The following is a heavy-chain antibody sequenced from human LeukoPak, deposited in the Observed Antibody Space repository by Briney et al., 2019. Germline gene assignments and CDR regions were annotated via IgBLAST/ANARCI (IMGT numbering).Heavy chain of an antibody. Sequence: GGSLRLSCAASGFTFSSYAMSWVRQAPGKGLEWVSAISHSGASTNYAGSVKGRFTIARDNSKNTLFLQMHSLGADDTAVYYCARHLGYSSSHKDYWGQGTRVTVSS. V-gene: IGHV3-23*01. CDR2: ISHSGAST. J-gene: IGHJ4*02. CDR3: ARHLGYSSSHKDY. D-gene: IGHD6-13*01. CDR1: GFTFSSYA.